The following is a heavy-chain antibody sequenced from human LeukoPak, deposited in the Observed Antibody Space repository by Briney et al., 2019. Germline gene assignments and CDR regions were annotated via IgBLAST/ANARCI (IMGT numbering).Heavy chain of an antibody. J-gene: IGHJ4*02. Sequence: TASETLSLTCAVYGDSFSGYYWSWTRQPPGKGLEWIGEINHSGSTNYNPSLKSRVTISVDTSKNQFSLKLSSVTAADTAVYYCARRHYYDSSGYYRNWGQGTLVTVSS. CDR1: GDSFSGYY. V-gene: IGHV4-34*01. D-gene: IGHD3-22*01. CDR2: INHSGST. CDR3: ARRHYYDSSGYYRN.